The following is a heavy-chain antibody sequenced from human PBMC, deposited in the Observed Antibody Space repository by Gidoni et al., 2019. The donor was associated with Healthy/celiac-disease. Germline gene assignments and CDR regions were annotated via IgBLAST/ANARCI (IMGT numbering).Heavy chain of an antibody. CDR2: INHSGST. Sequence: QVQLQQCGAGLMQPSETLSLTCAVNVGSFSGYYWRWIRQPPGKGLEWIGEINHSGSTNYNPSLKSRVTISVDTSKNQFSLKLSSVTAADTAVYYCARGTNIVVVPAAPGWFDPWGQVTLVTVSS. CDR3: ARGTNIVVVPAAPGWFDP. V-gene: IGHV4-34*01. J-gene: IGHJ5*02. D-gene: IGHD2-2*01. CDR1: VGSFSGYY.